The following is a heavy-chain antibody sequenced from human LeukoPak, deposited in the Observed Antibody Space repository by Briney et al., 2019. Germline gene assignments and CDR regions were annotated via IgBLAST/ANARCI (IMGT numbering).Heavy chain of an antibody. J-gene: IGHJ4*02. CDR3: ASFDSGYDSYFDY. Sequence: PGGSLRLSCAASGFTFSSYSMNWVRQAPGKGLEWVSYISSSSSTIYYADSVKGRFTISRDNAKNTLYLQMNSLRAEDTAVYYCASFDSGYDSYFDYWGQGTLVTVSS. V-gene: IGHV3-48*04. D-gene: IGHD5-12*01. CDR2: ISSSSSTI. CDR1: GFTFSSYS.